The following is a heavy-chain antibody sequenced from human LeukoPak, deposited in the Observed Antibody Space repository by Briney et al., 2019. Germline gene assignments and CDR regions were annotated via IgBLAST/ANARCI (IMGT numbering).Heavy chain of an antibody. D-gene: IGHD5-12*01. CDR3: ASRLPGDYFDY. V-gene: IGHV4-34*01. J-gene: IGHJ4*02. CDR1: GGSFSGYY. CDR2: INHSGST. Sequence: PSETLSLTCAVYGGSFSGYYWSWIRQPPGKGLEWIGEINHSGSTNYNPSLKSRVTISVDTSKNQFSLKLSSATAADTAVYYCASRLPGDYFDYWGQGTLVTVSS.